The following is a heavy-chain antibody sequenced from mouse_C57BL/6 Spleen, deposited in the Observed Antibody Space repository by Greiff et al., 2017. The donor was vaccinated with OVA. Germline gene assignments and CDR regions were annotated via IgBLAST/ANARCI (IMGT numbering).Heavy chain of an antibody. D-gene: IGHD2-4*01. CDR3: AREGYDYDGEG. Sequence: VMLVESGAELARPGASVKLSCKASGYTFTSYGISWVKQRTGQGLEWIGEIYPRSGNTYYNEKFKGKATLTADKSSSTAYMELRSLTSEDSAGYFCAREGYDYDGEGWGQGTTLTVSS. CDR1: GYTFTSYG. J-gene: IGHJ2*01. CDR2: IYPRSGNT. V-gene: IGHV1-81*01.